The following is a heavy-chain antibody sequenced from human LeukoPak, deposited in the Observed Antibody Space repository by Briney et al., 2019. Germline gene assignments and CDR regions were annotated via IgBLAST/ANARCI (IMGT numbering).Heavy chain of an antibody. CDR2: IYHSGST. CDR1: GGSISSGVYS. CDR3: ARGNWNDLRGLDY. Sequence: PSETLSLTCAVSGGSISSGVYSWRWLRQPPGKGLEWIGYIYHSGSTYYNPSLKSRVTISVDRSKNQFSLKLNSVTAADTAVYYCARGNWNDLRGLDYWGQGTLVTVSS. V-gene: IGHV4-30-2*01. D-gene: IGHD1-20*01. J-gene: IGHJ4*02.